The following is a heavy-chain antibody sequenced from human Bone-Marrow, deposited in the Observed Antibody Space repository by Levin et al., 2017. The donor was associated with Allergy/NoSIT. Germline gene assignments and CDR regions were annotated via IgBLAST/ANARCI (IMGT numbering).Heavy chain of an antibody. V-gene: IGHV5-51*01. D-gene: IGHD6-13*01. CDR1: EYTFTSYW. J-gene: IGHJ6*03. CDR3: ARQVGSTWSYYMDV. CDR2: IYPGDSDV. Sequence: RGESLKISCKGSEYTFTSYWIAWVRQMPGKGLEWMGIIYPGDSDVRYSPSFEGQVTFSADKSISTAYLQWRSLRASDTGMYYCARQVGSTWSYYMDVWGKGTTVTVAS.